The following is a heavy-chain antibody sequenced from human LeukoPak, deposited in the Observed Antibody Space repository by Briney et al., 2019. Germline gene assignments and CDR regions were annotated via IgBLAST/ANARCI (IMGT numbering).Heavy chain of an antibody. CDR3: AREGFGDWEQLPFEH. CDR2: IIPILGMA. CDR1: GGTFSSYA. Sequence: SVKVSCKASGGTFSSYAISWVRQAPGQGLEWMGKIIPILGMASYAQRFQGRVTITAEDSTSTAYMDLSSLTSDDTAVYYCAREGFGDWEQLPFEHWGQGTLVSVSS. J-gene: IGHJ4*02. V-gene: IGHV1-69*04. D-gene: IGHD1/OR15-1a*01.